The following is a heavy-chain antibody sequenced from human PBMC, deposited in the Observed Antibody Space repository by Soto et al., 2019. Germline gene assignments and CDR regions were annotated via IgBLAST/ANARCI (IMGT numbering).Heavy chain of an antibody. Sequence: SGGSLRLSCAASGFTFSTYSMNWVRQAPGKGLEWVSSISGSTDYIYYADSVKGRFTISRDNAKNSLYLQMNSLRAEDTAVYYCARDSPDYGYHFDSWGQGTLVTVSS. J-gene: IGHJ4*02. CDR1: GFTFSTYS. D-gene: IGHD4-17*01. CDR3: ARDSPDYGYHFDS. V-gene: IGHV3-21*01. CDR2: ISGSTDYI.